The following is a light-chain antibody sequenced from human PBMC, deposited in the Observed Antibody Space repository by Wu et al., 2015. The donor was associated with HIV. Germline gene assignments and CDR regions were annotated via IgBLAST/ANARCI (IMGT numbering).Light chain of an antibody. CDR1: QSIGNN. CDR2: DAS. V-gene: IGKV3-15*01. J-gene: IGKJ2*03. CDR3: QHYNSWPYS. Sequence: EIVMTQSPATLSVSPGERATLSCRASQSIGNNLAWYQQKPGQAPRLLIYDASARATGIPARFSGSGSGTEFALTISSLQSEDSAVYYCQHYNSWPYSFGRGDQAGD.